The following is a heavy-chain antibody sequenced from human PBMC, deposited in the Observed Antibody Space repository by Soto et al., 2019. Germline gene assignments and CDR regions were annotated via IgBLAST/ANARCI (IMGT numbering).Heavy chain of an antibody. CDR3: AGGDDRYKSGC. J-gene: IGHJ4*02. Sequence: PSETLSLTCTVSLGSVSNADHYWSWIRQPPGKGLEWIAYVYYSGGTNYNPSLKSRVTISMDTSKNQFALKLNSVTAADTAVYYCAGGDDRYKSGCWGQGVLVTVSS. D-gene: IGHD6-19*01. V-gene: IGHV4-61*08. CDR1: LGSVSNADHY. CDR2: VYYSGGT.